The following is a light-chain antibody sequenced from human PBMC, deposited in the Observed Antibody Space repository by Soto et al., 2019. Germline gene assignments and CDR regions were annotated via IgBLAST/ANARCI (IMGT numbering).Light chain of an antibody. CDR3: QQYNNWPPAYT. J-gene: IGKJ2*01. Sequence: EIGMTQSPATLSVSPRERATLSCRASQRISSNLAWYQQKPGQATRLLIYGASTRDTGIPERFSGSGSGTEFTLTISSLQSEDFAVYYCQQYNNWPPAYTFGQGTKVEIK. CDR1: QRISSN. CDR2: GAS. V-gene: IGKV3-15*01.